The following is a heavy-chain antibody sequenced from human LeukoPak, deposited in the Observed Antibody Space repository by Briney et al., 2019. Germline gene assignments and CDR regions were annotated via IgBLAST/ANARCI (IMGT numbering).Heavy chain of an antibody. J-gene: IGHJ5*02. Sequence: ASVKVSCKASGYTFTSYGISWVRQAPGQGLEWMGWISAYNGNTNYAQKLQGRVTMTTDTSTSTAYMELRSLRSDDTAVYYCARDPTAAGRDNWFDPWGQGTLVTVPS. CDR1: GYTFTSYG. CDR3: ARDPTAAGRDNWFDP. D-gene: IGHD6-13*01. CDR2: ISAYNGNT. V-gene: IGHV1-18*01.